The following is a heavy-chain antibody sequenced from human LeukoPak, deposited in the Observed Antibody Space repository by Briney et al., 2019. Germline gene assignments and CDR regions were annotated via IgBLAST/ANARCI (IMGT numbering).Heavy chain of an antibody. J-gene: IGHJ4*02. CDR1: GFTFSNYA. CDR2: IGGSDGST. CDR3: AKGRGYCTGGSCYSDY. Sequence: GGSLRLSCAASGFTFSNYAMSWVRQAPGKGLEWVSTIGGSDGSTYYADSVKGRFTISRDNSKNTLYLQMDSLRVEDTAIYYCAKGRGYCTGGSCYSDYWGQGTLVTVSS. V-gene: IGHV3-23*01. D-gene: IGHD2-15*01.